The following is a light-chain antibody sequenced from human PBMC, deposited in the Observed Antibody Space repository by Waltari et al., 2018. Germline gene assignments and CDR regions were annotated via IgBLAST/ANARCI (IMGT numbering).Light chain of an antibody. V-gene: IGKV4-1*01. CDR1: TNILYRPNNKNY. Sequence: DIVMTQFPDSLAVSLGERATINCKSSTNILYRPNNKNYLAWYQQKPGQPPKLLMYWAATRESGVPDRFSGSGSGTDFTLTISSLQAEDVAVYYCHQYFGSSPHTFGGGTKVEIK. J-gene: IGKJ4*01. CDR3: HQYFGSSPHT. CDR2: WAA.